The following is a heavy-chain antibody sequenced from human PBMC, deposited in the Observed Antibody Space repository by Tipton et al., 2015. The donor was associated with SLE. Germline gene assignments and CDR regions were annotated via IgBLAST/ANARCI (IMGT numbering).Heavy chain of an antibody. V-gene: IGHV4-34*01. J-gene: IGHJ3*02. CDR2: INHRGST. D-gene: IGHD5/OR15-5a*01. CDR3: ARTVMSRGAFDI. Sequence: TLSLTCAVYGGSFSGYYWSWIRQPPGKGLQWIGEINHRGSTNYSPSLKSRVTISVDTSKHQFSLKLSSVTAADTAVYYCARTVMSRGAFDIWGQGTMVTVSS. CDR1: GGSFSGYY.